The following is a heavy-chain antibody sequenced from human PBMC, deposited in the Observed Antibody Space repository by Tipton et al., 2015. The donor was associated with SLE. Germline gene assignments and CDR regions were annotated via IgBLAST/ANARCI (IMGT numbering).Heavy chain of an antibody. J-gene: IGHJ5*02. Sequence: SLRLSCAASGFTFSSYAMHWVRQAPGKGLEWVAVISYDGSNKYYADSVKGRFTISRDNSKNTLYLQMNSLRAEDTALYYCARVKEGPEGVNWFDPWGQGTLVTVSS. CDR2: ISYDGSNK. CDR1: GFTFSSYA. V-gene: IGHV3-30*04. CDR3: ARVKEGPEGVNWFDP. D-gene: IGHD1-14*01.